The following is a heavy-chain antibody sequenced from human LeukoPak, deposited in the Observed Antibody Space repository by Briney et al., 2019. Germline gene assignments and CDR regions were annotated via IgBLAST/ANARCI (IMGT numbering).Heavy chain of an antibody. V-gene: IGHV1-2*02. Sequence: ASVKVSCKASGYTFTVYFMHWVRQAPGQGLEWMGWINPNSGGTNYAQKFQGRVTMTRDASISTAYMELSRLRSDDTAVYYCARELNYDSSGYYFDYWGQGTLVTVSS. CDR1: GYTFTVYF. D-gene: IGHD3-22*01. CDR2: INPNSGGT. J-gene: IGHJ4*02. CDR3: ARELNYDSSGYYFDY.